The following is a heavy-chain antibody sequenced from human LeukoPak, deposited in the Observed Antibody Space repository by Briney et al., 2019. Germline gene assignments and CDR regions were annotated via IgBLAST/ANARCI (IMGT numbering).Heavy chain of an antibody. Sequence: SETLSLTCTVSGGSISSYYWSWIRQPPGKGLEWIGYIYYSGSTNYNPSLKSRVTISVDTSKNQFSLKLSSVTAADTAVYYCARVRYYYDSSGYWSDAFDTWGQGTMVTVSS. CDR1: GGSISSYY. J-gene: IGHJ3*02. D-gene: IGHD3-22*01. V-gene: IGHV4-59*01. CDR2: IYYSGST. CDR3: ARVRYYYDSSGYWSDAFDT.